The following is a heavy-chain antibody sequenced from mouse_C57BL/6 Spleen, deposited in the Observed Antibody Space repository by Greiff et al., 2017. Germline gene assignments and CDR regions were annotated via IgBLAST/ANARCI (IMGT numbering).Heavy chain of an antibody. D-gene: IGHD1-1*01. V-gene: IGHV1-22*01. Sequence: VQLKQSGPELVKPGASVKMSCKASGYTFTDYNMHWVKQSHGKSLEWIGYINPKNGGTSYNQKFKGKATLTVDKSSSTAYMELRSLTSEDSAVSYCSRTIYYYGRADYWGQGTTLTVSA. CDR2: INPKNGGT. CDR3: SRTIYYYGRADY. CDR1: GYTFTDYN. J-gene: IGHJ2*01.